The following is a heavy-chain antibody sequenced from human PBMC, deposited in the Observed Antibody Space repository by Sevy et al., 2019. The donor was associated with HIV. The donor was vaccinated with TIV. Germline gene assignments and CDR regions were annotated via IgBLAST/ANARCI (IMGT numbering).Heavy chain of an antibody. CDR1: VGSFSGYY. J-gene: IGHJ5*02. V-gene: IGHV4-34*01. CDR2: INHSGST. CDR3: ARGPYCSSTSCYTGNWFDP. D-gene: IGHD2-2*02. Sequence: SETLSLTCAVYVGSFSGYYWSWIRQPPGKGLEWIGEINHSGSTNYNPSLKSRVTISVDTSKNQFSLKLSSVTAADTAVYYCARGPYCSSTSCYTGNWFDPWGQGTLVTVSS.